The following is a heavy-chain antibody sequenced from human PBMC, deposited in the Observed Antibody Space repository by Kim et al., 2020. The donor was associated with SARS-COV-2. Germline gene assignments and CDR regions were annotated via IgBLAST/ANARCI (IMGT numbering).Heavy chain of an antibody. V-gene: IGHV1-46*01. Sequence: KFQGRVTMTRDTSTSTVYMELSSLRSEDTAVYYCARDHGHSYSSSLGMDVWGQGTTVTVSS. J-gene: IGHJ6*01. D-gene: IGHD6-13*01. CDR3: ARDHGHSYSSSLGMDV.